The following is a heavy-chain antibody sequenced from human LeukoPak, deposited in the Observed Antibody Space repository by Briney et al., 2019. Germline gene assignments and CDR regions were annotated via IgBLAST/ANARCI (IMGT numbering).Heavy chain of an antibody. CDR1: DYTFTTYG. CDR2: ISAYNGNT. CDR3: ARGYPQGYGNYVIDY. J-gene: IGHJ4*02. D-gene: IGHD4-11*01. Sequence: GASVKVSCKASDYTFTTYGISWVRQAPGQGLEWMGWISAYNGNTKYAQKLQGRVTMTTDTSTSTAYMELRSLRSDGTAVYYCARGYPQGYGNYVIDYWGQGTLVTVSS. V-gene: IGHV1-18*01.